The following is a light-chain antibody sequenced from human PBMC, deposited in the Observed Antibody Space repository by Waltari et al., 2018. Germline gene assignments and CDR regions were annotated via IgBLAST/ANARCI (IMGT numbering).Light chain of an antibody. CDR3: QQSYSTPPT. Sequence: DIQMTHSPSSLSASVGDRFTITCRASQSISSYLNWYQQKPGKAPKLLIHAASSLQSGVPSRFSGSGSGTDFTLTISSLQPEDFATYYCQQSYSTPPTFGQGTRLEIK. J-gene: IGKJ5*01. CDR2: AAS. V-gene: IGKV1-39*01. CDR1: QSISSY.